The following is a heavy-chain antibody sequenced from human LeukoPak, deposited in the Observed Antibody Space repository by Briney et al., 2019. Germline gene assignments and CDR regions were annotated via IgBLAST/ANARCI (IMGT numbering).Heavy chain of an antibody. Sequence: GGSLRLSCAASGFTFSDYYMSWIRQAPGKGLEWVSYISLSGNYTKYADSVKGRFTISRDNSKHSLYLQMNSLRTEDTALYYCTKNGGYSDAFDIWGQGAMVTVSS. CDR3: TKNGGYSDAFDI. J-gene: IGHJ3*02. CDR1: GFTFSDYY. V-gene: IGHV3-11*03. CDR2: ISLSGNYT. D-gene: IGHD3-10*01.